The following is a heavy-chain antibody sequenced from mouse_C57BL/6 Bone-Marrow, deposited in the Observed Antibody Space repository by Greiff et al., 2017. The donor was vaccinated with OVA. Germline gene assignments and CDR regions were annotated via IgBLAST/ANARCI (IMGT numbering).Heavy chain of an antibody. CDR1: GFTFSSYA. J-gene: IGHJ2*01. CDR2: ISDGGSYT. Sequence: DVKLVESGGGLVKPGGSLKLSCAASGFTFSSYAMSWVRQTPEKRLEWVATISDGGSYTYYPDNVKGRFTISRDNAKNNLYLQMSHLKSEDTAMYYCARAYSDYWGQGTTLTVSS. V-gene: IGHV5-4*03. CDR3: ARAYSDY.